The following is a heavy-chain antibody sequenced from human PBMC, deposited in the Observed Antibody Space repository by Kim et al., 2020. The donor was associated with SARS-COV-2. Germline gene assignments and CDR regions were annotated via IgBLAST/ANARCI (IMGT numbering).Heavy chain of an antibody. CDR1: GFSLSDYN. J-gene: IGHJ5*02. V-gene: IGHV3-11*01. CDR2: SDRGDTF. CDR3: VRESHMAGFNSFDQ. Sequence: GGSLRLSCVASGFSLSDYNMNWVRQAPGKGLEWTSYSDRGDTFYYAESVRGRFTTSRDNGRNSLFLQMDSLRVEDTAVYFCVRESHMAGFNSFDQWGPGTLVTVSS. D-gene: IGHD6-19*01.